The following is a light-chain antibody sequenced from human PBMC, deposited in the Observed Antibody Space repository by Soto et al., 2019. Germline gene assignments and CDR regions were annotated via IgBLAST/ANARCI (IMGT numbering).Light chain of an antibody. CDR3: QQYIRWPLT. Sequence: EIVLAQSPGTLSLSPGERAALSCRGSQSVTSSYLAWYQQKPGQAPRLLIYAASSRATGIPDRFGGSGSGTDFTLTISRLEPEDFAVYYCQQYIRWPLTFGGGTKVDIK. V-gene: IGKV3-20*01. CDR1: QSVTSSY. J-gene: IGKJ4*01. CDR2: AAS.